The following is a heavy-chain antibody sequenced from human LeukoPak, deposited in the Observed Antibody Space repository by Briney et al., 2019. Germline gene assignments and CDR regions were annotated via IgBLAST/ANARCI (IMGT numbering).Heavy chain of an antibody. Sequence: ASVKVSCKVSGYMFTELPIHWVRQTPAKGLEWMGGFDPADGEPVYAQNFKDRLTMTEDTPTETAYMNLRSLGSEDTAVYYCARGPKAYYFDSSGYVFDYWGQGTLVTVSS. CDR2: FDPADGEP. V-gene: IGHV1-24*01. D-gene: IGHD3-22*01. CDR3: ARGPKAYYFDSSGYVFDY. CDR1: GYMFTELP. J-gene: IGHJ4*02.